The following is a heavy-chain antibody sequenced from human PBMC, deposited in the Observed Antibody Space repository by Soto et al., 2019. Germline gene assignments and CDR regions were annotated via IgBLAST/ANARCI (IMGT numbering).Heavy chain of an antibody. J-gene: IGHJ6*03. D-gene: IGHD2-2*01. CDR3: ARDLGYCSSTSCIYYYMDV. Sequence: GGSLRLSCVASGFTFSTYAMNWVRQAPGKGLEWVSSISSSSSYIYYADSVKGRFTISRDNAKNTLYLQMNSLRAEDTAVYYCARDLGYCSSTSCIYYYMDVWGKGTTVTVSS. V-gene: IGHV3-21*01. CDR2: ISSSSSYI. CDR1: GFTFSTYA.